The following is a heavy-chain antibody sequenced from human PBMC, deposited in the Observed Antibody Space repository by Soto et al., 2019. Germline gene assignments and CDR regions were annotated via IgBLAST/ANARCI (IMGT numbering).Heavy chain of an antibody. CDR3: ARGDYSENSGNRLYGLDV. CDR2: INPDTGGA. Sequence: QVQLVQSGAEVKKRGASVKVSCKASGYYVFTAHYMHWVRQAPGQGLEWMGWINPDTGGANYAQKFQGRVIMTRDTSINTAYLELNSLISDDTAVYYCARGDYSENSGNRLYGLDVWGQGTTVSVSS. CDR1: GYYVFTAHY. J-gene: IGHJ6*02. V-gene: IGHV1-2*02. D-gene: IGHD3-22*01.